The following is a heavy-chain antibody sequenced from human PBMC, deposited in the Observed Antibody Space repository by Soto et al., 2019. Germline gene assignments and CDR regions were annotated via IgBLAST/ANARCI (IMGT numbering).Heavy chain of an antibody. CDR2: IYWGGDK. CDR1: GFSLSSSRVG. CDR3: ALSRNTQLLNPFYY. Sequence: QITLKESGPTLVKPTQNLTLTCTFYGFSLSSSRVGVAWIRQPPGTALQWLALIYWGGDKRYSPSLKCRVTITKDKSRDQVVLTMTNLDPVDTAPYFCALSRNTQLLNPFYYWGPGILVTVSS. J-gene: IGHJ4*02. D-gene: IGHD2-2*01. V-gene: IGHV2-5*02.